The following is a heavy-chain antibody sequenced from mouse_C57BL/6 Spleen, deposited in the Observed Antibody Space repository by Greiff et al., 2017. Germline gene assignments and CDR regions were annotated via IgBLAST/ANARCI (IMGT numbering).Heavy chain of an antibody. Sequence: VQLQQSGAELAKPGASVKLSCKASGYTFTDYCMNWVKQRPGQSLEWIGDINPSSGATSYNEQFKGKATLTADKSSSTADMELRSLTSEDSAFDYGARMLFLSYVAMDGGGERPSATV. CDR2: INPSSGAT. CDR1: GYTFTDYC. J-gene: IGHJ4*01. CDR3: ARMLFLSYVAMDG. V-gene: IGHV1-26*01. D-gene: IGHD1-1*01.